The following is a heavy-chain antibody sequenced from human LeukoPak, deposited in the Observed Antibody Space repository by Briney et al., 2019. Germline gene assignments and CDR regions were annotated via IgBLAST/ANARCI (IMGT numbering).Heavy chain of an antibody. D-gene: IGHD6-13*01. J-gene: IGHJ4*02. V-gene: IGHV3-23*01. Sequence: GGSLRLSCAASGFTFSSYAMSWVRQAPGKGLEWVSAISGSGGSTYYADSVKGRFTISRDNAKNSLYLQMNSLRAEDTAVYYCARARIAAAGPFDYWAREPWSPSPQ. CDR1: GFTFSSYA. CDR3: ARARIAAAGPFDY. CDR2: ISGSGGST.